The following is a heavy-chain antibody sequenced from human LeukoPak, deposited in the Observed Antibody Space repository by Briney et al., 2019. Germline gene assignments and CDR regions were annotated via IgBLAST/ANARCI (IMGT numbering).Heavy chain of an antibody. V-gene: IGHV4-61*02. J-gene: IGHJ5*02. D-gene: IGHD3-16*02. Sequence: PSETLSLTCTVSGASIGIGSYSWSWIRQPAGKGLEWIGRIYTSGSTNYNPSLKSRVTMSVDTSKNQFSLKLSSVTAADTAVYYCARDVRSDYVWGSYRYGWFDPWGQGTLVTVSS. CDR2: IYTSGST. CDR1: GASIGIGSYS. CDR3: ARDVRSDYVWGSYRYGWFDP.